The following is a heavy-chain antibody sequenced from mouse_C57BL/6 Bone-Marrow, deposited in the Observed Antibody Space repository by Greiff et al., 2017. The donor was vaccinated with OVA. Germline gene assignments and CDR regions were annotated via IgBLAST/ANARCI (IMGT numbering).Heavy chain of an antibody. V-gene: IGHV5-15*01. CDR2: ISNLAYSI. CDR3: ARHCHYGNYDYWYFDV. J-gene: IGHJ1*03. D-gene: IGHD2-1*01. CDR1: GFTFSDYG. Sequence: EVQRVESGGGLVQPGGSLKLSCAASGFTFSDYGMAWVRQAPRKGPEWVAFISNLAYSIYYADTVTGRFTISRENAKNTLYLEMSSLRSEDTAMYYCARHCHYGNYDYWYFDVWGTGTTVTVSS.